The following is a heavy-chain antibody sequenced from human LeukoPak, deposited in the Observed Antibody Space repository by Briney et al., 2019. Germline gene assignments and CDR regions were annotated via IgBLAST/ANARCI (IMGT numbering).Heavy chain of an antibody. J-gene: IGHJ2*01. D-gene: IGHD1-26*01. CDR3: AKDRTVGASYWYFDL. V-gene: IGHV3-53*01. Sequence: PGGSLRLSCAASGFTFSSNYMSWVRQAPGKGLEWVSVIYSDGSTYYADSVKGRFTISRDNSKNTLYLQMNSLSAEDTAIYYCAKDRTVGASYWYFDLWGRGTLVTVSS. CDR2: IYSDGST. CDR1: GFTFSSNY.